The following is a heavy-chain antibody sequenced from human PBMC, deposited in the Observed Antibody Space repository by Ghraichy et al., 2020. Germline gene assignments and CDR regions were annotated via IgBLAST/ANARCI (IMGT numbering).Heavy chain of an antibody. CDR2: LNIDGTTV. D-gene: IGHD3-10*01. Sequence: GGSLRLSCAASGFSFTDYWMHWVRQTPGRGLEWVSHLNIDGTTVNYADSVKGRFTISNDNAKNTMYLQMISLTVEDTAVYYLVRSYKDGLRHFDYWGQGTLVTVSS. CDR1: GFSFTDYW. CDR3: VRSYKDGLRHFDY. V-gene: IGHV3-74*01. J-gene: IGHJ4*02.